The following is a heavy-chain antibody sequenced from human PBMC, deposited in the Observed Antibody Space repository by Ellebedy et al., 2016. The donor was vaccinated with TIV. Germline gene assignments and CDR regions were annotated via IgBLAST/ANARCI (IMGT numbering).Heavy chain of an antibody. D-gene: IGHD3-22*01. V-gene: IGHV1-58*01. J-gene: IGHJ4*02. Sequence: SVKVSXXASGFTFTSSAVQWVRQARGQRLEWIGWIVVGSGNTNYAQKFQERVTITRDMSTSTAYMELSSLRSEDTAVYYFAAGFNYYDALIDYWGPGTLVTVSS. CDR1: GFTFTSSA. CDR2: IVVGSGNT. CDR3: AAGFNYYDALIDY.